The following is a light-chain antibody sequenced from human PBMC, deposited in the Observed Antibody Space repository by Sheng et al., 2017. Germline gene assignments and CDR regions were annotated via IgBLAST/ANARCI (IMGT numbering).Light chain of an antibody. Sequence: DIQMTQSPSSLSASVGDRVTITCRASQSISFYLNWYQQKPGKAPKLLIYAASSLQSGVPSRFSGSGSGTDFTLTISSLQPEDFATYYCQQSYSTQYTFGQGTKLEIK. CDR2: AAS. CDR3: QQSYSTQYT. J-gene: IGKJ2*01. V-gene: IGKV1-39*01. CDR1: QSISFY.